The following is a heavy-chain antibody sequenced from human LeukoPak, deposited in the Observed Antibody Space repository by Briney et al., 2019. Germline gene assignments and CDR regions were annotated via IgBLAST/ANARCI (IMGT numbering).Heavy chain of an antibody. CDR3: ARVKTAAGDYYFDY. CDR1: GFTFDDYA. CDR2: ISWNSGSI. J-gene: IGHJ4*02. V-gene: IGHV3-9*01. D-gene: IGHD6-13*01. Sequence: GGPLRLFCAASGFTFDDYAMHWVRQAPGKGLEWVSGISWNSGSIGYADSVKGRFTISRDNAKNSLYLQMNSLRAEDTALYYCARVKTAAGDYYFDYWGQGTLVTVSS.